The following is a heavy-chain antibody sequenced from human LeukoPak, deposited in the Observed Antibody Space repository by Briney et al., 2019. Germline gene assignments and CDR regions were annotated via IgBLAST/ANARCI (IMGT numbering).Heavy chain of an antibody. V-gene: IGHV5-51*01. CDR1: GYSFTSYW. Sequence: GESLKISCKGSGYSFTSYWIAWVRQMPGKGLEWMGIIYPGDSDTRYSPSFQGQVTISADKSISTAYLQWSSLKASDTAMYYCARHPDGFHDPMLRDYWGQGTLVTVSS. CDR3: ARHPDGFHDPMLRDY. J-gene: IGHJ4*02. CDR2: IYPGDSDT. D-gene: IGHD3-10*01.